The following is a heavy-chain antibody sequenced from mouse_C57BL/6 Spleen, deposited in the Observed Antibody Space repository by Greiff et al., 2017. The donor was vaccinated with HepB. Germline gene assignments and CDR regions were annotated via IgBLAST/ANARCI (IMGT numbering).Heavy chain of an antibody. CDR3: ARRATESSVYYYFDY. J-gene: IGHJ2*01. V-gene: IGHV5-17*01. CDR2: ISSGSSTI. Sequence: EVHLVESGGGLVKPGGSLKLSCAASGFTFSDYGMHWVRQAPEKGLEWVAYISSGSSTIYYADTVKGRFTISRDNAKNTLFLQMTSLRSEDTAMYYCARRATESSVYYYFDYWGQGTTLTVSS. CDR1: GFTFSDYG. D-gene: IGHD1-1*01.